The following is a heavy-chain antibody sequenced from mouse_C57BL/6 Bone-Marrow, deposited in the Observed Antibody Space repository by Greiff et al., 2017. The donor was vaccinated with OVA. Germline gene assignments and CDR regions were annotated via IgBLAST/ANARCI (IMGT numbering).Heavy chain of an antibody. CDR1: GYTFTSYW. J-gene: IGHJ4*01. V-gene: IGHV1-61*01. Sequence: VQLKQPGAELVRPGSSVKLSCKASGYTFTSYWMDWVKQRPGQGLEWIGNIYPSDSETHYNQKFKDKATLTVDKSSSTAYMQLSSLTSEDSAVYYCARGTGYAMDYWGQGTSVTVSS. CDR3: ARGTGYAMDY. D-gene: IGHD3-3*01. CDR2: IYPSDSET.